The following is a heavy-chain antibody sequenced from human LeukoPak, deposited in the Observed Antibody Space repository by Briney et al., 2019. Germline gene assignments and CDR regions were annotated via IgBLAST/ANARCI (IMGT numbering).Heavy chain of an antibody. Sequence: SETLSLTCTVSGGSVSSYYRSWIRQPPGKGLEWMGYIYYSGSTSYNPSLKSRVTISVDTSKNQFSLKLTSVTAADTAVYYCATLYGGLYYFDYWGQGTLVTVSS. D-gene: IGHD4-23*01. CDR3: ATLYGGLYYFDY. V-gene: IGHV4-59*02. J-gene: IGHJ4*02. CDR2: IYYSGST. CDR1: GGSVSSYY.